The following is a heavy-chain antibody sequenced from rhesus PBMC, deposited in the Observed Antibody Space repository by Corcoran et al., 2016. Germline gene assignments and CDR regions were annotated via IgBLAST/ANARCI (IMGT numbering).Heavy chain of an antibody. Sequence: QVQLQESGPGLVQPSETLSLTGAVSGSSISSGYYWGWLRQPPGKGLEWIGRISGRGGSNDNNPSHKSRVTNSTDTSKNQFSLKLSSVTAADTAVYYCARDKGWYSSWPNFDYWGQGVLVTVSS. CDR2: ISGRGGSN. D-gene: IGHD6-13*01. CDR1: GSSISSGYY. V-gene: IGHV4-173*01. J-gene: IGHJ4*01. CDR3: ARDKGWYSSWPNFDY.